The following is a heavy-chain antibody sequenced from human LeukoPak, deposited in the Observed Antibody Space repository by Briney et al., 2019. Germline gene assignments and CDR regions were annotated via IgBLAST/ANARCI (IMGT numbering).Heavy chain of an antibody. V-gene: IGHV1-69*04. J-gene: IGHJ4*02. CDR1: GGTFSSYA. CDR3: ARVVGATQAVFGFDY. Sequence: SVKVSCKASGGTFSSYAISWVRQVPGQGLEWMGRIIPILGIANYAQKFQGRVTMTRDMSTSTVYMELSSLRSEDTAVYYCARVVGATQAVFGFDYWGQETLDTVST. D-gene: IGHD1-26*01. CDR2: IIPILGIA.